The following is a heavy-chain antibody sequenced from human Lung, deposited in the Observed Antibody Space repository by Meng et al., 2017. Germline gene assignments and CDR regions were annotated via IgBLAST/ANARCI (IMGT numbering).Heavy chain of an antibody. V-gene: IGHV4-30-4*01. Sequence: QRPLQESGPVLVKPSQTLSLTCTVSGGSISSSNYYWSWIRQPPGKGLEWSGHIYNSGSTYYNPSLKSRITISVDTSKNQFSLKLSSVTAADTAVYYCARGQKGYFDLWGRGTLVTVSS. J-gene: IGHJ2*01. CDR2: IYNSGST. CDR1: GGSISSSNYY. CDR3: ARGQKGYFDL.